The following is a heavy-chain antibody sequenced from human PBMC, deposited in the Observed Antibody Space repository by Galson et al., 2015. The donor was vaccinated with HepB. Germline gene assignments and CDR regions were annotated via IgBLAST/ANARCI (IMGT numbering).Heavy chain of an antibody. V-gene: IGHV1-24*01. Sequence: SVKVSCKVSGYTLTELSMHWVRQAPGKGLEWMGGFDPEDGETIYAQKFQGRVTMTEDTSTDTAYMELSSLRSEDTAVYYCATEEMATITPNHHAFDIWGQGTMVTVSS. D-gene: IGHD5-24*01. CDR2: FDPEDGET. CDR3: ATEEMATITPNHHAFDI. J-gene: IGHJ3*02. CDR1: GYTLTELS.